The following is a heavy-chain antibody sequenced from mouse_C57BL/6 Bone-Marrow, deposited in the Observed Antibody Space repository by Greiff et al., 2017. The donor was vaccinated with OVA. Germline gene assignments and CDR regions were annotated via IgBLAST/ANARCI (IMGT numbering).Heavy chain of an antibody. CDR2: ISDGGSYT. V-gene: IGHV5-4*01. CDR3: ARDGGWLRRRYYYAMDY. Sequence: EVHLVESGGGLVKPGGSLKLSCAASGFTFSSYAMSWVRQTPEKRLEWVATISDGGSYTYYPDNVKGRFTISRDNAKNKLYLQMSHLKSEDTAMYYCARDGGWLRRRYYYAMDYWGQGTSVTVSS. D-gene: IGHD2-2*01. J-gene: IGHJ4*01. CDR1: GFTFSSYA.